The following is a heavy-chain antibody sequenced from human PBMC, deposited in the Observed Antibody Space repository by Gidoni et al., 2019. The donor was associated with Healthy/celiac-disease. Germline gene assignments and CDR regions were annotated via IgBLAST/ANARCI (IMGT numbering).Heavy chain of an antibody. D-gene: IGHD3-9*01. CDR1: GYTFTSYG. CDR2: INAGNGNT. V-gene: IGHV1-3*01. Sequence: QVRLVQSGAEVTKPGASVKVSCKASGYTFTSYGMHWVRQAPGQRLEWMGWINAGNGNTKYSQKFQGRVTITRDTSASTAYMELSSLRSEDTAVYYCARDSSPEDNFDWLLSLPDAFDIWGQGTMVTVSS. J-gene: IGHJ3*02. CDR3: ARDSSPEDNFDWLLSLPDAFDI.